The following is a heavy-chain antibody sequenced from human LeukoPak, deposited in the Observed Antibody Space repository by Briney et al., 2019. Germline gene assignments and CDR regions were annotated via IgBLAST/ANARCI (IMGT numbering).Heavy chain of an antibody. CDR2: IYHSGST. V-gene: IGHV4-30-2*01. CDR3: ARVTNSATFDY. CDR1: GGSISSGGYY. D-gene: IGHD3-3*01. J-gene: IGHJ4*02. Sequence: SETLSLTCTVSGGSISSGGYYWSWIRQPPGKGLEWIGYIYHSGSTYYNPSLKSRVTISVDRSKNQFSLKLSSVTAADTAVYYCARVTNSATFDYWGQGTLVTVSS.